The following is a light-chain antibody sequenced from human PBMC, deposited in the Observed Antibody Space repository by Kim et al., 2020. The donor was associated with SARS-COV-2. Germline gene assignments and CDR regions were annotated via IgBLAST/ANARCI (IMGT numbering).Light chain of an antibody. CDR2: DAS. CDR3: QQYETYPIT. CDR1: QDINSA. J-gene: IGKJ5*01. V-gene: IGKV1-13*02. Sequence: ASIGDRFTVTCRASQDINSALAWYQQRPGRSPTFLLYDASTLQGGVPSRFSGRGSGTHFTLTIDNLQPEDFGTYFCQQYETYPITFGQGTRLEIK.